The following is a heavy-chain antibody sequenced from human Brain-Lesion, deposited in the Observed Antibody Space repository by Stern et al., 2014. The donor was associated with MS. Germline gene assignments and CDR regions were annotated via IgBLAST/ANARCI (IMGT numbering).Heavy chain of an antibody. J-gene: IGHJ4*02. CDR3: ARAFSDYHDSTPGY. CDR2: INYRRNP. V-gene: IGHV4-59*01. Sequence: VQLLESGPGLVKPSETLSLTCNVSYDSISSYYWTWLRQPPGKGLEWIGYINYRRNPNYNPALKSRVTISVDTSKNQFSLKLTSVTAADTAVYYCARAFSDYHDSTPGYWGQGTLVTVSS. D-gene: IGHD3-22*01. CDR1: YDSISSYY.